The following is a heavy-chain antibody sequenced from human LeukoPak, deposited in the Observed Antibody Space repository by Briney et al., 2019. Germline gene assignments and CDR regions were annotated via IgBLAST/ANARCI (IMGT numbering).Heavy chain of an antibody. D-gene: IGHD1-26*01. J-gene: IGHJ4*02. V-gene: IGHV3-33*05. CDR1: GFSLSNYG. Sequence: GGSLRLSCAASGFSLSNYGMHWVRQAPGKGLEWVAVISYDGSNKYYADSVKGRFTISRDNSKNTLFLQMNSLKTEDTAVYFCLPGVVGSTTVVDYWGQGTLVTVSS. CDR3: LPGVVGSTTVVDY. CDR2: ISYDGSNK.